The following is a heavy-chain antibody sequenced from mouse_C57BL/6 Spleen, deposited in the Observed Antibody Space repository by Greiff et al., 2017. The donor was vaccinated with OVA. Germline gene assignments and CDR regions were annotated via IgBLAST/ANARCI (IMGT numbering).Heavy chain of an antibody. CDR1: GYAFSSSW. Sequence: VQRVESGPELVKPGASVKISCKASGYAFSSSWMNWVKQRPGKGLEWIGRIYPGDGDTNYNGKFKGKATLTADKSSSTAYMQLSSLTSEDSAVYFCASGVGYGSSYAMDYWGQGTSVTVSS. D-gene: IGHD1-1*01. CDR2: IYPGDGDT. J-gene: IGHJ4*01. V-gene: IGHV1-82*01. CDR3: ASGVGYGSSYAMDY.